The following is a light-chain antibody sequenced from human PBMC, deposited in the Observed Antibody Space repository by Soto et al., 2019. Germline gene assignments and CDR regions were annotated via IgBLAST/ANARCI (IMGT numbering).Light chain of an antibody. CDR1: QSVCSSY. J-gene: IGKJ1*01. V-gene: IGKV3-20*01. CDR3: QQYGSSPT. Sequence: EIVLTQSPGTLSLSPGERATLSCRASQSVCSSYLAWYQQTPGQAPRLLIYGASIRATGIPDRFSGSGSGTDFTLSISRLEPEDFAVYYCQQYGSSPTFGQGTKWIS. CDR2: GAS.